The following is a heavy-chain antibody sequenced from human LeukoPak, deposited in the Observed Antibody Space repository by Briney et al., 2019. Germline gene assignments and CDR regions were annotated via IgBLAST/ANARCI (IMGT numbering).Heavy chain of an antibody. D-gene: IGHD1-14*01. J-gene: IGHJ5*02. Sequence: GRSLRLSCAASGFTFSSYAMHWVRQAPGKGLEWVSFISSGSATIYYADSVKGRFSISRDDGTNSLYLQMNSLTADDTAVYYCVTGDWSWGQGTLVTVSS. CDR1: GFTFSSYA. V-gene: IGHV3-48*01. CDR2: ISSGSATI. CDR3: VTGDWS.